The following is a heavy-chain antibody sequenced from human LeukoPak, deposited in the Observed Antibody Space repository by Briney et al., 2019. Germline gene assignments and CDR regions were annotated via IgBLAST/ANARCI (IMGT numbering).Heavy chain of an antibody. CDR3: ARVAQLQNYYYMDV. D-gene: IGHD4-11*01. CDR1: GYTFTGYY. J-gene: IGHJ6*03. V-gene: IGHV1-2*02. Sequence: GASVKVSCKASGYTFTGYYMHWVRQAPGQGLEWMGWINPNSGGTDYAQKFQGRVTMTRDTSISTAYMELSRLRSDDTAVYYCARVAQLQNYYYMDVWGKGTTVTVSS. CDR2: INPNSGGT.